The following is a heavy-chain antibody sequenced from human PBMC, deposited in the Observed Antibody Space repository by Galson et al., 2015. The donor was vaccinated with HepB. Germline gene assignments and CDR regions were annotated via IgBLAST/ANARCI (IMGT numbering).Heavy chain of an antibody. CDR3: ARDPDSSGWYGIHYFDY. D-gene: IGHD6-19*01. V-gene: IGHV1-18*04. CDR1: GYTFTSYG. J-gene: IGHJ4*02. CDR2: ISAYNGNT. Sequence: SVKVSCKASGYTFTSYGISWVRQAPGQGLEWMGWISAYNGNTNYAQKLQGRVTMTTDTSTSTAYMELRSLRSDDTAVYYCARDPDSSGWYGIHYFDYWGQGTLVTVSS.